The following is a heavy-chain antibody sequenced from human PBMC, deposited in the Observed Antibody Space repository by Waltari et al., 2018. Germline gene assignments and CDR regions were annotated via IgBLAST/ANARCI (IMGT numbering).Heavy chain of an antibody. CDR2: IYYTGST. D-gene: IGHD2-21*02. Sequence: QVQLQESRPSLLKPSQTLSLICTVSRGSISCFYWSWVRQPPGKGLDWIGYIYYTGSTNFNPSLKSRVTMSVDTSKNQFSLKLSSVTAADTAFYYCARGGGGDWEWFDPWGQGTLVTVSS. CDR1: RGSISCFY. V-gene: IGHV4-59*01. J-gene: IGHJ5*02. CDR3: ARGGGGDWEWFDP.